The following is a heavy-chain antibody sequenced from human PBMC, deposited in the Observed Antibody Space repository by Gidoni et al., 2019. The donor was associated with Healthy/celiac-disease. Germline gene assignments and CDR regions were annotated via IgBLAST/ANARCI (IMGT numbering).Heavy chain of an antibody. CDR2: IKQDGSEK. D-gene: IGHD3-22*01. CDR3: ARDSKYKDYDTWGGWYFDL. CDR1: GFTFRRYW. J-gene: IGHJ2*01. V-gene: IGHV3-7*03. Sequence: EVQLGESGGGLVQPGGSLRLSCAASGFTFRRYWISWVRQAPGKGLEWVANIKQDGSEKYYVDSVKGRFTISRDNAKNSLYLQMNSLRAEDTAVYYCARDSKYKDYDTWGGWYFDLWGRGTLVTVSS.